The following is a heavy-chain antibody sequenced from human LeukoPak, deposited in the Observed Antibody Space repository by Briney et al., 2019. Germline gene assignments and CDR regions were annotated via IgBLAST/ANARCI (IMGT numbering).Heavy chain of an antibody. Sequence: SETLSLTCAVSGGSISSGGYSWSWIRQPPGKGLEWIGYIYHGGSTYYNPSLKSRVTISVDRSKNQFSLKLSSVTAADTAVYYCARGKYQLLIDWGQGTLVTVSS. V-gene: IGHV4-30-2*01. D-gene: IGHD2-2*01. CDR2: IYHGGST. CDR1: GGSISSGGYS. J-gene: IGHJ4*02. CDR3: ARGKYQLLID.